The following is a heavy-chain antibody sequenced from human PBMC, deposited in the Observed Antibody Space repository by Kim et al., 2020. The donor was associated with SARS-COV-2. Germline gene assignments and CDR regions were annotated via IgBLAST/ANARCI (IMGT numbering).Heavy chain of an antibody. J-gene: IGHJ6*02. CDR2: ISIAGSIT. Sequence: GGSLILSCAVFRVTFNNYLIYWVSYVAWKVLFCFSRISIAGSITNDADSVKGRFTMSSDNSENTLYLQMNSLRAEDTAVYYCARWFFRDGFAVWGQGTTVTVSS. D-gene: IGHD3-10*01. CDR1: RVTFNNYL. V-gene: IGHV3-74*01. CDR3: ARWFFRDGFAV.